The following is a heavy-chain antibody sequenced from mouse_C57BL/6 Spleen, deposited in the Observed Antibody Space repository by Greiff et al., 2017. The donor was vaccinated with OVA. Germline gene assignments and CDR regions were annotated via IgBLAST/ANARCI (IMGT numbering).Heavy chain of an antibody. V-gene: IGHV1-85*01. Sequence: VKLVESGPELVKPGASVKLSCKASGYTFTSYDINWVKQRPGQGLEWIGWIYPRDGSTKYNEKFNGKAPLTVDTSSSTAYMELHSLTSEDSAVYFCARDGSSLRGGAMDYWGQGTSVTVSS. D-gene: IGHD1-1*01. CDR1: GYTFTSYD. CDR2: IYPRDGST. CDR3: ARDGSSLRGGAMDY. J-gene: IGHJ4*01.